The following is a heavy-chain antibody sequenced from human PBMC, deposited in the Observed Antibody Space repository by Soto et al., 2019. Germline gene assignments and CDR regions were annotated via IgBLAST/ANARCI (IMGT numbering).Heavy chain of an antibody. D-gene: IGHD6-6*01. CDR3: AKDRERIATRSIDY. CDR2: ISGSGVST. J-gene: IGHJ4*02. V-gene: IGHV3-23*01. Sequence: EVQLLESGGGLVQPGGSLRLSCAASGFTFSSYAMSWVRQAPGKGLEWVSGISGSGVSTYYADSVKGRFTIARENSKSTLYLQMNSLRAEDTAVYYCAKDRERIATRSIDYWGQGTLVTVSS. CDR1: GFTFSSYA.